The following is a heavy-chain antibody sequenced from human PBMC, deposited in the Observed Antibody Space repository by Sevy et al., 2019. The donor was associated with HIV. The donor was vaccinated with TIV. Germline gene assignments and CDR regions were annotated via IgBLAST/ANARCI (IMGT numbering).Heavy chain of an antibody. V-gene: IGHV3-23*01. J-gene: IGHJ4*02. CDR3: AKDLRGSGWYYFDY. CDR2: ISGSGGST. D-gene: IGHD6-19*01. Sequence: GGSLRLSCAASGFTFSSYAMSWVRQAPGKGLEWVSAISGSGGSTYYADSVKGRFTISRDNSKNTLYLQMNSLRAEDTAIYYCAKDLRGSGWYYFDYWGQGTLVTVSS. CDR1: GFTFSSYA.